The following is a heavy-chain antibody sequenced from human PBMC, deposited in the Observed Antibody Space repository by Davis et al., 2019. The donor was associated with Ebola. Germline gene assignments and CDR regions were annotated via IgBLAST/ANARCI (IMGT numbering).Heavy chain of an antibody. CDR1: GFSFSSYW. D-gene: IGHD3-3*01. CDR2: IKQDGSEK. V-gene: IGHV3-7*01. Sequence: GGSLRLSCAASGFSFSSYWMSWVRQAPGKGLEWVANIKQDGSEKYYVDSVEGRFTISRDNAKNSLYLQMNSLRAEDTAVYYCAKGSVTIFGVAPDYYGMDVWGKGTTVTVSS. CDR3: AKGSVTIFGVAPDYYGMDV. J-gene: IGHJ6*04.